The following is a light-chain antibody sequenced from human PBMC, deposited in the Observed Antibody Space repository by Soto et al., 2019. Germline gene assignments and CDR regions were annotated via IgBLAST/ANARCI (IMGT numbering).Light chain of an antibody. CDR1: QSVHSD. J-gene: IGKJ2*01. CDR2: DAS. V-gene: IGKV3-15*01. CDR3: QQYYNTPPYT. Sequence: EIVMTQSPATLSVSPGEGATLSCRASQSVHSDLAWYQQKPGQAPRLLIYDASTRATGIPARFSGSGSGTEFTLTISSLQSEDFAVYYCQQYYNTPPYTFGQGTKLEI.